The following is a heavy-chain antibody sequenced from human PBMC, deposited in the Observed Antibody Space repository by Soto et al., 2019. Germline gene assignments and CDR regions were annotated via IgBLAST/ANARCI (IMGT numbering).Heavy chain of an antibody. Sequence: QVQLQESGPGLVKPSETLSLTCTVSGGSFKSGSYSWSWIRQPPGKGLEWIGYVYHTGRTSYNPSPKGRVSISMDPSKNQFSLNLDSVTAADAAVYFWARDSAYFASWGQGTLVTVSS. CDR2: VYHTGRT. V-gene: IGHV4-61*01. J-gene: IGHJ4*02. CDR1: GGSFKSGSYS. CDR3: ARDSAYFAS.